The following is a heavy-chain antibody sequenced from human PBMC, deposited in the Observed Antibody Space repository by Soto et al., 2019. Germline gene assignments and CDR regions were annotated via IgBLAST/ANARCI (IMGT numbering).Heavy chain of an antibody. CDR2: ISYDGSNK. V-gene: IGHV3-30-3*01. D-gene: IGHD6-19*01. CDR3: ARPLYSSGWAPIPNYYYYGMDV. CDR1: GFTFSSYA. J-gene: IGHJ6*02. Sequence: PGGSLRLSCAASGFTFSSYAMHWVRQAPGKGLEWVAVISYDGSNKYYADSVKGRFTISRDNSKNTLYLQMNSLRAEDTAVYYCARPLYSSGWAPIPNYYYYGMDVWGQGTTVTVSS.